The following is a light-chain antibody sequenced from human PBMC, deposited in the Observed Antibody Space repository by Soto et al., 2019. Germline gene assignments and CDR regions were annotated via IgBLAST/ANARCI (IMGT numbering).Light chain of an antibody. CDR3: ASYVGSNSYV. CDR1: SSDVGAYNL. Sequence: SVLTQPSSLSVSPGQSITISFTGTSSDVGAYNLVSWYQHHPGKAPKLMIYEGSKRPSGVSNRFSGSKSGNTASLTISGLQAEDEADYHCASYVGSNSYVFGSGTKVTVL. V-gene: IGLV2-23*01. CDR2: EGS. J-gene: IGLJ1*01.